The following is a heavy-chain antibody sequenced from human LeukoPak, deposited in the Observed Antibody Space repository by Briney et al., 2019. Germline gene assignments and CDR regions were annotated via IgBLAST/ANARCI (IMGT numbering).Heavy chain of an antibody. D-gene: IGHD6-19*01. CDR3: AKDPGIAVAGTGKYFQH. Sequence: PGGSLRLSCAASGFTVSSNYMSWVRQAPGKGLEWVSVIYSGGSTYYADSVKGRFTISRDNSKNTLYLQMNSLRAEDTAVYYCAKDPGIAVAGTGKYFQHWGQGTLVTVSS. CDR1: GFTVSSNY. J-gene: IGHJ1*01. CDR2: IYSGGST. V-gene: IGHV3-66*01.